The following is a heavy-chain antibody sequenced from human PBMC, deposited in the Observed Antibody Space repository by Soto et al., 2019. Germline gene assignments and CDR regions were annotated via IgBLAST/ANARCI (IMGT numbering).Heavy chain of an antibody. CDR2: SRDKGNSYST. D-gene: IGHD1-7*01. V-gene: IGHV3-72*01. Sequence: EVHLVESGGGLVQPGGSLRLSCAGSGFTFSDYYIDWVRQAPGKGLEWVGRSRDKGNSYSTDYAASVKGRFTVSRDTSKNSLYPQMNSLKADDTALYYCARSILGTTSFDSWGQVTLVTVSS. J-gene: IGHJ4*02. CDR3: ARSILGTTSFDS. CDR1: GFTFSDYY.